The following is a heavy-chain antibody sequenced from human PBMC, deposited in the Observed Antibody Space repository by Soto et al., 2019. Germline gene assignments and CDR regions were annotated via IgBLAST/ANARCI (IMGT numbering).Heavy chain of an antibody. CDR1: GGSICSGGYY. CDR3: ASSGPLLRYFDWSTDAFDI. J-gene: IGHJ3*02. Sequence: SETLSLTCTVSGGSICSGGYYWGWIRQPPGKGLEWIGSIYYSGSTYYNPSLKSRVTISVDTSKNQFSLKLSSVTAADTAVYYCASSGPLLRYFDWSTDAFDIWGQGTMVTVSS. V-gene: IGHV4-39*01. CDR2: IYYSGST. D-gene: IGHD3-9*01.